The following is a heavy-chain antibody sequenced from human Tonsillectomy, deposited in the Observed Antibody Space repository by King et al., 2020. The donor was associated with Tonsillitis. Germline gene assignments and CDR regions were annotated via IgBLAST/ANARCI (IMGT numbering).Heavy chain of an antibody. V-gene: IGHV3-33*05. D-gene: IGHD3-9*01. CDR2: ISYDGSNK. J-gene: IGHJ6*02. CDR3: ARGNVLRYFDWLGDYYGMDV. Sequence: VQLVESGGGVVQPGGSLRLSCVASGFPFSSYGKHWVRQAPGKGLEWVAVISYDGSNKYYADSVKGRFTISRDTSKNTLYLQMNSLRVEDTAVYYCARGNVLRYFDWLGDYYGMDVWGQGITVTVSS. CDR1: GFPFSSYG.